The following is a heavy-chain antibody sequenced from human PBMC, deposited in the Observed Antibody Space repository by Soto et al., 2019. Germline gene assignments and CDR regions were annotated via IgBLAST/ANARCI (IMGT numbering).Heavy chain of an antibody. CDR3: ARDQLEGNWFDP. D-gene: IGHD1-1*01. CDR2: IYYSGST. J-gene: IGHJ5*02. Sequence: PSETLSLTCTVSGGSISSSSSYWGWLRQPPGKGLEWIGSIYYSGSTYYNPSLKSRVTISVDKSKNQFSLKLTSVTAADTAVYYCARDQLEGNWFDPWGQGTLVTVSS. CDR1: GGSISSSSSY. V-gene: IGHV4-39*07.